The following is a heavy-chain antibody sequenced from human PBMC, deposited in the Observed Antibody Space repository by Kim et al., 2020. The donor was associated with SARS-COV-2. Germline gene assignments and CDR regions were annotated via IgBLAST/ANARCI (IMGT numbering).Heavy chain of an antibody. CDR3: ARALPSLIKIVVVPAAGSAWFDP. D-gene: IGHD2-2*01. J-gene: IGHJ5*02. CDR2: INPNSGGT. Sequence: ASVKVSCKASGYTFTGYYMHWVRQAPGQGLEWMGWINPNSGGTNYAQKFQGRVTMTRDTSISTAYMELSRLRSDDTAVYYCARALPSLIKIVVVPAAGSAWFDPWGQGTLVTVSS. V-gene: IGHV1-2*02. CDR1: GYTFTGYY.